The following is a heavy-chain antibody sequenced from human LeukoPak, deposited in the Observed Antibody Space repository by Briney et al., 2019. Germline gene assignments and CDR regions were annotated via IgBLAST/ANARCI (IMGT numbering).Heavy chain of an antibody. CDR3: ARVWGYSSSSPIDY. Sequence: ASVKVSCKASGYTFTGYYVHWVRQAPGQGLEWMGWINPNSGGTNSAQKFQGRVTMTRDTSISTAYVELSRLRSDDTAVYYCARVWGYSSSSPIDYWGQGTLVTVSS. CDR2: INPNSGGT. CDR1: GYTFTGYY. D-gene: IGHD6-6*01. J-gene: IGHJ4*02. V-gene: IGHV1-2*02.